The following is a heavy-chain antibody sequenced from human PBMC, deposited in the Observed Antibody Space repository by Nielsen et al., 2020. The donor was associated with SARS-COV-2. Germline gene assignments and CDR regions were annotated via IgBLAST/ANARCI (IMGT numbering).Heavy chain of an antibody. CDR1: GYTFTGYY. CDR2: INPNSGGT. V-gene: IGHV1-2*06. D-gene: IGHD4-17*01. CDR3: ARDRGGKTTGNWFDP. J-gene: IGHJ5*02. Sequence: ASVKVSCKASGYTFTGYYMHWVRQAPGQGLEWMGRINPNSGGTNYAQKFQGRVTMTRDTSISTAYMELSRLRSDDTAVCYCARDRGGKTTGNWFDPWGQGTLVTVSS.